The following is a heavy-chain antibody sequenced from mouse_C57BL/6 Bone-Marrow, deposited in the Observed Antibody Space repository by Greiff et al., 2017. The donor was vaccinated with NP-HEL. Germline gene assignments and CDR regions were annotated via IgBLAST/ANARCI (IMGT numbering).Heavy chain of an antibody. CDR1: GFNIKDDY. J-gene: IGHJ1*03. V-gene: IGHV14-4*01. CDR3: TTEGPYYYGSYWYFDV. D-gene: IGHD1-1*01. Sequence: VHVKQSGAELVRPGASVKLSCTASGFNIKDDYMHWVKQRPEQGLEWIGWIDPENGDTEYASKFQGKATITADTSSNTAYLQLSSLTSEDTAVYYCTTEGPYYYGSYWYFDVWGTGTTVTVSS. CDR2: IDPENGDT.